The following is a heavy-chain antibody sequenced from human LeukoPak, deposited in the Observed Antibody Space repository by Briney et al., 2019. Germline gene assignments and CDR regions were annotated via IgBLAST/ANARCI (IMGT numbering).Heavy chain of an antibody. Sequence: GGFLRLSCAASGFIFSNYGMNWVRQAPGKGLEWVAAISASGSATSYADSVRGRFTISRDNSKSTTYLQMNSLRAEDTAVYYCAKDLQLANPIFDYWGQGTLVTVSS. V-gene: IGHV3-23*01. CDR2: ISASGSAT. J-gene: IGHJ4*02. D-gene: IGHD5-18*01. CDR1: GFIFSNYG. CDR3: AKDLQLANPIFDY.